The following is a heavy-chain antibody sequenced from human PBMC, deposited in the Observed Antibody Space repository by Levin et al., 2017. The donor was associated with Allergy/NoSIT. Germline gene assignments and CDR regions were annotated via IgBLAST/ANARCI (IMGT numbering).Heavy chain of an antibody. CDR3: AGWVATYNWFDP. Sequence: PSETLSLTCTVSGGSISSSDYYWGWIRQPPGKGLEWIGNIYYNGSTYFNPSLKSRVTMSVDTSKNQFSLKLNSVTAADTAVYYCAGWVATYNWFDPWGQGTLVTVSS. CDR1: GGSISSSDYY. J-gene: IGHJ5*02. V-gene: IGHV4-39*01. CDR2: IYYNGST. D-gene: IGHD4-23*01.